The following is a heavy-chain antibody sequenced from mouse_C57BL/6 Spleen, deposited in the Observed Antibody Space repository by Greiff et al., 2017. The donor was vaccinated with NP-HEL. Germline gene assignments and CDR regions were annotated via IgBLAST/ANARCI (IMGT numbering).Heavy chain of an antibody. CDR1: GFTFSDYG. Sequence: EVKLMESGGGLVKPGGSLKLSCAASGFTFSDYGMHWVRQAPEKGLEWVAYISSGSSTIYYADTVKGRFTISRDNAKNTLFLQMTSLRSEDTAMYYCARRFYDYDVGYAMDYWGQGTSVTVSS. V-gene: IGHV5-17*01. D-gene: IGHD2-4*01. CDR3: ARRFYDYDVGYAMDY. J-gene: IGHJ4*01. CDR2: ISSGSSTI.